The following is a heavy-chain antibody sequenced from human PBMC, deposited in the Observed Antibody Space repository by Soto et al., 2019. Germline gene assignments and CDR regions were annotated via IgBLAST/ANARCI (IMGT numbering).Heavy chain of an antibody. CDR3: ASTGVYIRDYDILTGYYSYFDY. Sequence: QVQLVQSGAEVKKPGASVKVSCKASGYTFTSYGISWVRQAPGQGLEWMGWISAYNGNTNYAQKLQGRVTMTTDTSTSTAYMELRSLRSDDTAVYYCASTGVYIRDYDILTGYYSYFDYWGQGTLVTVSS. CDR2: ISAYNGNT. V-gene: IGHV1-18*01. J-gene: IGHJ4*02. D-gene: IGHD3-9*01. CDR1: GYTFTSYG.